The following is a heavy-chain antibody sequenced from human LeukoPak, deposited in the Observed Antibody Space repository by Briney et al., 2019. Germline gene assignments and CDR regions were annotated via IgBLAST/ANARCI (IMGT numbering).Heavy chain of an antibody. CDR3: ARGPDRLASGPTKDY. D-gene: IGHD3-3*02. J-gene: IGHJ4*02. V-gene: IGHV3-74*01. CDR1: GFTFSRYW. Sequence: GGSLRLSWAAAGFTFSRYWKSWVRQAPGKGLVWVSRINSDGSSTSYADSVKGRFTISRDNAKNTLYLQMNSLRAEDTAVYYCARGPDRLASGPTKDYWGQGTLVTVSS. CDR2: INSDGSST.